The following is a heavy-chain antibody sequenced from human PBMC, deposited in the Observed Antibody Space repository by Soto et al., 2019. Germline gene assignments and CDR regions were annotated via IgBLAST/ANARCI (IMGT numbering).Heavy chain of an antibody. J-gene: IGHJ4*02. V-gene: IGHV3-23*01. D-gene: IGHD4-17*01. Sequence: GSLRLSCAASGFTFSSHAMSWVRQAPGKGLEWVSAISGSGGSTYYADSVKGRFTISRDNSKNTLYLQMNSLRAEDTAVYYCAKASDYDYGDYVGYWGQGTLVTSPQ. CDR2: ISGSGGST. CDR3: AKASDYDYGDYVGY. CDR1: GFTFSSHA.